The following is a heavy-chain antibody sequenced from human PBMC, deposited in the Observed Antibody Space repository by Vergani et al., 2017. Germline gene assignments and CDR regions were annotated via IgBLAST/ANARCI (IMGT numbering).Heavy chain of an antibody. V-gene: IGHV4-61*05. Sequence: QLHLQESGPGLVKPSETLSLTCTVSGGSITSSSYYWGWIRQPPGKGLEWIGSIHYSENTNYNPSLKTRVTILVDTSKNQFSLTLTSVTAADTAVYYCASDTHSGQRADRWGQGILVTVTS. D-gene: IGHD6-19*01. CDR1: GGSITSSSYY. J-gene: IGHJ5*02. CDR3: ASDTHSGQRADR. CDR2: IHYSENT.